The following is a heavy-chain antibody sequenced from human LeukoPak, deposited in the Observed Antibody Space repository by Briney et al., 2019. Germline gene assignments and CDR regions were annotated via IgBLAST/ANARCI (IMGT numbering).Heavy chain of an antibody. CDR3: ASDVVVTADDAFDI. CDR2: ISSSSSYI. J-gene: IGHJ3*02. V-gene: IGHV3-21*01. Sequence: GGSLRLSCAASGFTFSSYSVNWVRQAPGKGLEWVSSISSSSSYIYYADSVKGRFTISRDNAKNSLYLQMNSLRAEDTAVYYCASDVVVTADDAFDIWGQGTMVTVSS. CDR1: GFTFSSYS. D-gene: IGHD2-21*02.